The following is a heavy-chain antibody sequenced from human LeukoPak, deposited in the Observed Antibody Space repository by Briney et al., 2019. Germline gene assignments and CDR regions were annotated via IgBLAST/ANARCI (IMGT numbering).Heavy chain of an antibody. Sequence: ASVKVSCKASGYTFTSYGISWVRQAPGQGLEWMGWISAYNGNTNYAQKFQGRVTITADKSTSTAYMELSSLRSEDTAVYYCARGEPRIAAAGTFVDYWGQGTLVTVSS. J-gene: IGHJ4*02. CDR1: GYTFTSYG. CDR2: ISAYNGNT. D-gene: IGHD6-13*01. V-gene: IGHV1-18*01. CDR3: ARGEPRIAAAGTFVDY.